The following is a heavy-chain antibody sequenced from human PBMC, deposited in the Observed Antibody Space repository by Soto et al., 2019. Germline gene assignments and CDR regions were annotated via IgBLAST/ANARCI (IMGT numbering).Heavy chain of an antibody. CDR2: IHYNGRT. V-gene: IGHV4-59*12. CDR1: GGSLGGYY. CDR3: ARDLLWFGDYYYMDV. D-gene: IGHD3-10*01. J-gene: IGHJ6*03. Sequence: PSETLSLTCTVSGGSLGGYYWTWIRQPPGKGLEWIGHIHYNGRTYYNSSLESRLTISVDKSKNQFSLKLSSVTAADTAVYYCARDLLWFGDYYYMDVWGKGTTVTVSS.